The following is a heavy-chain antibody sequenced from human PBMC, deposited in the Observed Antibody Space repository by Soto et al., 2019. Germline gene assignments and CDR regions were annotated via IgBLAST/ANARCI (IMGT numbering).Heavy chain of an antibody. J-gene: IGHJ4*02. Sequence: HPGGSLRLSCAACGFTFSSYGMHWVRQAPGKGLEWVAVISYDGSNKYYADSVKGRFTISRDNSKNTLYLQMNSLRAEDTAVYYCAKVSSGLDYWGQGTLVTVSS. D-gene: IGHD6-19*01. V-gene: IGHV3-30*18. CDR1: GFTFSSYG. CDR3: AKVSSGLDY. CDR2: ISYDGSNK.